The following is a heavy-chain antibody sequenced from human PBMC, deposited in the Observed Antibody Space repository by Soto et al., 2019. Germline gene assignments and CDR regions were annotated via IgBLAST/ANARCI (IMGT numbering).Heavy chain of an antibody. CDR3: AKDGSVMITFGGALFIESPVDY. CDR2: LSGSGVRP. CDR1: GFTFSSYA. V-gene: IGHV3-23*01. Sequence: PGGSLRLSCEASGFTFSSYARSWVRQAAGKGLEGVSALSGSGVRPDYADSVKGRFPISRPQSKNTLYLQMNSLRAEDTAVYYCAKDGSVMITFGGALFIESPVDYWGLGTLFTVSS. J-gene: IGHJ4*02. D-gene: IGHD3-16*02.